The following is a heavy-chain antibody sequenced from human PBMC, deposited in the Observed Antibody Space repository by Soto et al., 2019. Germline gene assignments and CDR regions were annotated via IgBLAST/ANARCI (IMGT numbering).Heavy chain of an antibody. J-gene: IGHJ3*02. CDR2: ISYDGSNK. Sequence: GGSLRLSCAASGFTFRSYAMHWVRQAPGKGLEWVAVISYDGSNKYYADSVKGRFTISRDNSKNTLYLQMNSLRAEDTAVYYCAREFRKRITIFGVAPGDAFDIWGQGTMVTVSS. D-gene: IGHD3-3*01. CDR1: GFTFRSYA. V-gene: IGHV3-30-3*01. CDR3: AREFRKRITIFGVAPGDAFDI.